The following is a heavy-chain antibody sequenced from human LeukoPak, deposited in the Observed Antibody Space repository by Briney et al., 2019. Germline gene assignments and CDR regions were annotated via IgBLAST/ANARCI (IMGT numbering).Heavy chain of an antibody. V-gene: IGHV4-59*01. CDR1: GGSISSYY. Sequence: SETLSLTCTVSGGSISSYYWSWIRQPPGKGLEWIGYIYYSGSTNYNHSLKSRVTISVDTSKNQFSLKLSSVTAADTAVYYCARDRPYSSGWYRFFDYWGQGTLVTVSS. CDR3: ARDRPYSSGWYRFFDY. J-gene: IGHJ4*02. CDR2: IYYSGST. D-gene: IGHD6-19*01.